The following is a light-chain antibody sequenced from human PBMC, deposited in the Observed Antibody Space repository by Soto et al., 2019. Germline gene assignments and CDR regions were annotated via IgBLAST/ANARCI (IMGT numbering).Light chain of an antibody. CDR1: QSISSW. J-gene: IGKJ1*01. V-gene: IGKV1-5*01. CDR3: QQRSNWPGT. CDR2: DAS. Sequence: DIQITQSPSTLSASVGDRVTITCRASQSISSWLAWYQQKPGKAPKILIYDASSLESGVPSRFSGSGSGTDCTLTISRLEPEDFSVYYCQQRSNWPGTFGQGTKVDIK.